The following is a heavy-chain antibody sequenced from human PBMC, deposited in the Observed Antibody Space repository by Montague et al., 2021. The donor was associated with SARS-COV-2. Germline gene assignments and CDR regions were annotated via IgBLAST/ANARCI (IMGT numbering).Heavy chain of an antibody. Sequence: SLRLSCAASGFSVNNNYMSWVRQPPGKGLEWVSLIYSGGRKYYADSVKGRFAISRDSSNNTLYLHMNYLRAEHTAVYYCARDLGESRDYWGQGTLVTVSS. CDR1: GFSVNNNY. J-gene: IGHJ4*02. V-gene: IGHV3-53*01. CDR3: ARDLGESRDY. CDR2: IYSGGRK. D-gene: IGHD3-16*01.